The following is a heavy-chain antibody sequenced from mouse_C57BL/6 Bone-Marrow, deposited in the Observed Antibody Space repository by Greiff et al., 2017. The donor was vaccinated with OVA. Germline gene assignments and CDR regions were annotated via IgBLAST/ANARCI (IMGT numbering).Heavy chain of an antibody. Sequence: QVQLQQSGAEFVKPGASVKLSCKASGYTFTNYYIQWLKQRPGQGLEWIGEIDPSDSYTNYNQKFKGKATLTVDTSSSTAYMQLSSLKSEDSAVYYCAREDTTVVDSFFDYWGQGTTLTVSS. CDR2: IDPSDSYT. D-gene: IGHD1-1*01. V-gene: IGHV1-50*01. J-gene: IGHJ2*01. CDR3: AREDTTVVDSFFDY. CDR1: GYTFTNYY.